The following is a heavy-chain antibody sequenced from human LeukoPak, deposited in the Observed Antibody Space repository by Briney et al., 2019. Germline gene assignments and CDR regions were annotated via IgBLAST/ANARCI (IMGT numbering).Heavy chain of an antibody. CDR2: ISGSGGST. Sequence: SGGSLRLSCAASGFTFSSYAMSWVRQAPGKGLEWVSAISGSGGSTYYADSVKGRFTISRDNSKNTLYLQMNSLRAEDTAVYYCAKDSSSSSWERYYYYYYYMDVWGKGTTVTVSS. CDR3: AKDSSSSSWERYYYYYYYMDV. J-gene: IGHJ6*03. CDR1: GFTFSSYA. V-gene: IGHV3-23*01. D-gene: IGHD6-13*01.